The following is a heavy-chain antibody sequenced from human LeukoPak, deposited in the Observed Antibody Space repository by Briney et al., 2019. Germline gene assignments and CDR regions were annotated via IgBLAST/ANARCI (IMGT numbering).Heavy chain of an antibody. V-gene: IGHV1-69*06. J-gene: IGHJ3*02. CDR3: ARVQAAHEAFDI. CDR1: GGTFSSYG. CDR2: IIPIFDTA. Sequence: GASVKVSCKASGGTFSSYGFIWVRQAPGQGLEWMGGIIPIFDTANYAQKFQSRVTITADKSTNTAYMELSSLRSEDTAVYYCARVQAAHEAFDIWGQGTMVTVSS.